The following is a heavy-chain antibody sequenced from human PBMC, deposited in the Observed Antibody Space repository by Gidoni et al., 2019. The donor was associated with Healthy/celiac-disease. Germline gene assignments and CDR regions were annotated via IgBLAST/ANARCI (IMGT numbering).Heavy chain of an antibody. Sequence: QVQLVQSGAEVKKPGSSVKVSCKASGGSFSSYTISWVRQAPGQGLEWMGRIIPILGIANYAQKFQGRVTITADKSTSTAYMELSSLRSEDTAVYYCARGHDSAGPFDPWGQGTLVTVSS. D-gene: IGHD2-15*01. CDR2: IIPILGIA. CDR3: ARGHDSAGPFDP. J-gene: IGHJ5*02. CDR1: GGSFSSYT. V-gene: IGHV1-69*02.